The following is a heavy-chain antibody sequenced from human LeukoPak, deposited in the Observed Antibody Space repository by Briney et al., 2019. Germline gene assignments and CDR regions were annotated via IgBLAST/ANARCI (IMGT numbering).Heavy chain of an antibody. Sequence: GGSLRLSCAASGFTFSSYWMSWVRQAPGKGLEWVANIKQDGSEKYYVDSVKGRFTISRDNAKNSLYLQMNSLRADDTAIYYCARDKIVGPTTLDYWGQGTLVTVSS. D-gene: IGHD1-26*01. J-gene: IGHJ4*02. CDR3: ARDKIVGPTTLDY. CDR2: IKQDGSEK. V-gene: IGHV3-7*01. CDR1: GFTFSSYW.